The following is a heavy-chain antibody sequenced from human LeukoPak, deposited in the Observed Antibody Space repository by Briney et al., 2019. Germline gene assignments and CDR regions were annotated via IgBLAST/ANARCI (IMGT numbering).Heavy chain of an antibody. J-gene: IGHJ4*02. D-gene: IGHD6-19*01. CDR1: GYTLTELS. Sequence: ASVKVSCKVSGYTLTELSMHWVRQAPGKGLEWMGGFDPEDGETIYAQKFQGRVTMTEDTSTDTAYMELSSLRSEDTAVYYCARHNRAPQWLVLGTYYWGQGTLVTVSS. CDR2: FDPEDGET. CDR3: ARHNRAPQWLVLGTYY. V-gene: IGHV1-24*01.